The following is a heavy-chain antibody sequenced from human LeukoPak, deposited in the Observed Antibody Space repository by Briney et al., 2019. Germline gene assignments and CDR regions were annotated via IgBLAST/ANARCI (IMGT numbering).Heavy chain of an antibody. Sequence: PSETLSLTCNVSGGSITSNYWNWIRQPPGKGLEWIRYIYYTGSTNSNPSLKSRLTISLDTSKNQFSLKLSSVTAADTAIYYCASSYFYDGNRYFDYWGQGALVTVSS. V-gene: IGHV4-59*08. CDR2: IYYTGST. D-gene: IGHD3-22*01. CDR3: ASSYFYDGNRYFDY. CDR1: GGSITSNY. J-gene: IGHJ4*02.